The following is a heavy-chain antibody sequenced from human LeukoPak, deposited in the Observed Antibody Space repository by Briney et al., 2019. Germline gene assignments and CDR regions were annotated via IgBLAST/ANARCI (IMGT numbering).Heavy chain of an antibody. CDR3: AKDATPGYSIWDYFAR. CDR2: IGSSDI. D-gene: IGHD1-1*01. Sequence: PGGSLRLSCAASGFTFGICAMSWVRQAPGKGLEWVASIGSSDIYYADSVKGRFTVSRDNSQNTLYLQLNSLRAEDTAVYYCAKDATPGYSIWDYFARWGPGTLVTVSS. J-gene: IGHJ4*02. V-gene: IGHV3-23*01. CDR1: GFTFGICA.